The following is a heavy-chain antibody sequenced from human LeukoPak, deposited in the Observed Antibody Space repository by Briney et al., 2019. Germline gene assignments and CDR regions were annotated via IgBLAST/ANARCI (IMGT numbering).Heavy chain of an antibody. CDR3: ARDRRQWLVRGPFDY. CDR1: GFTFSSYG. V-gene: IGHV3-33*08. CDR2: IRYDGSNK. Sequence: GGSLRLSCAASGFTFSSYGMHWVRQAPGKGLEWVAVIRYDGSNKYYADSVKGRFTISRDNSKNTLYLQMNSLRAEDTAVYYCARDRRQWLVRGPFDYRGQGTLVTVSS. D-gene: IGHD6-19*01. J-gene: IGHJ4*02.